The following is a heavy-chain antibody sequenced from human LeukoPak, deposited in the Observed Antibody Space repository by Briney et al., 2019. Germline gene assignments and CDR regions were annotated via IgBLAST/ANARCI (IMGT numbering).Heavy chain of an antibody. D-gene: IGHD6-19*01. Sequence: GGSLRLSCAASGFPFSSYAMSWVRQAPGKGLEWVSAISGSGGSTYYADSVKGRFTISRDNSKNTLYLQMNSLRAEDTAVYYCAKGYSSGWYGGVNWFDPWGQGTLVTVSS. CDR3: AKGYSSGWYGGVNWFDP. V-gene: IGHV3-23*01. CDR1: GFPFSSYA. J-gene: IGHJ5*02. CDR2: ISGSGGST.